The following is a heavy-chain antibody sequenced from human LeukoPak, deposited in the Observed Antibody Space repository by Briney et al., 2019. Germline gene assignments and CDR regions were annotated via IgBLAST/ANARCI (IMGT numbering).Heavy chain of an antibody. CDR2: ISWNSGSI. J-gene: IGHJ3*02. D-gene: IGHD2-15*01. CDR3: AKDMGVVVAATAGLDI. V-gene: IGHV3-9*01. CDR1: GFTFDDYA. Sequence: PGRSLRLSCAASGFTFDDYAMHWVRQAPGKGLEWVSGISWNSGSIGYADSVMGRFTISRDNAKNSLYLQMNSLRAEDTALYYCAKDMGVVVAATAGLDIWGQGTMVTVSS.